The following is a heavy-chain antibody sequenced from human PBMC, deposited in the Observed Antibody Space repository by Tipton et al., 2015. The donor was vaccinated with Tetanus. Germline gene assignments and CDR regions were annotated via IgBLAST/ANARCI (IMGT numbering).Heavy chain of an antibody. CDR1: GGSISSHNW. D-gene: IGHD6-19*01. V-gene: IGHV4-4*02. J-gene: IGHJ6*02. CDR2: VYHSGST. Sequence: TLSLTCAVSGGSISSHNWWSWIRQAPGKGLEWMGEVYHSGSTNYNPSLKSRVTISVDKSKNQFSLKMTPVTGADTAVYYFARGDKVVAGVRGSGMDVWGQGIAVTVSS. CDR3: ARGDKVVAGVRGSGMDV.